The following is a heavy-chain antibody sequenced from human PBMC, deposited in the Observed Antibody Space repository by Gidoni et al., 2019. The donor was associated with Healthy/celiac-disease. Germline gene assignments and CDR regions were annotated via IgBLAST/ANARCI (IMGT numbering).Heavy chain of an antibody. CDR1: GFTFSSYA. V-gene: IGHV3-23*01. D-gene: IGHD3-22*01. CDR2: ISGSGGST. J-gene: IGHJ4*02. Sequence: EVQLLESGGGLVQPGGSLRLSCEASGFTFSSYAMSWVRQAPGKGLEWVSAISGSGGSTYYADSVKGRFTISRDNSKNTLYLQMNSLRAEDTAVYYCAKDQKDYYDSSAMGDVDYWGQGTLVTVSS. CDR3: AKDQKDYYDSSAMGDVDY.